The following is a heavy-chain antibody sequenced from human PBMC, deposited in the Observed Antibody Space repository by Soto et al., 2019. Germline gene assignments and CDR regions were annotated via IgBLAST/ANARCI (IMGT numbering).Heavy chain of an antibody. J-gene: IGHJ4*02. V-gene: IGHV3-7*03. Sequence: EVQLVESGGGLVQPGGSLRLSCAASGFTFSSYWMSWVRQAPGKGLEWVANIKQDGSEKYYVDSVKGRFTISRDNAKNSLYLKMNSLRAEDTAVYYCASLAVVTMIVVPKGQWGQGTLVTVSS. D-gene: IGHD3-22*01. CDR1: GFTFSSYW. CDR3: ASLAVVTMIVVPKGQ. CDR2: IKQDGSEK.